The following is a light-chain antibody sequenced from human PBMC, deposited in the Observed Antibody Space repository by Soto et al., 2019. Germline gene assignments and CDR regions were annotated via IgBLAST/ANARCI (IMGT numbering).Light chain of an antibody. J-gene: IGKJ3*01. CDR1: QSVSSNF. Sequence: EIVLTQSPGSLSLSLGERATLSCRASQSVSSNFLAGYQQKPGQAPRLLIYHTSTRATGSPDRFSGSGSGTDFTLTISRREPEDFAVYYCQQYGSSQFTFGPGTKVDIK. CDR2: HTS. CDR3: QQYGSSQFT. V-gene: IGKV3-20*01.